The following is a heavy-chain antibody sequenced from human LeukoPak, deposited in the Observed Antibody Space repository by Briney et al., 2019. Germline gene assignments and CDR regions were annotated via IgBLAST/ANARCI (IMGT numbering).Heavy chain of an antibody. D-gene: IGHD1-26*01. Sequence: RASETLSLTCIVSSGSISNYYWSWIRQPPGKGLEWIGYIYYTGSTNYNPSLKSRVTMSADTSKNQFSLKLSSVTAADTAVYFCARVGGWEPKLHGVTFDYLGQGTLVTVSS. CDR2: IYYTGST. CDR3: ARVGGWEPKLHGVTFDY. CDR1: SGSISNYY. V-gene: IGHV4-59*01. J-gene: IGHJ4*02.